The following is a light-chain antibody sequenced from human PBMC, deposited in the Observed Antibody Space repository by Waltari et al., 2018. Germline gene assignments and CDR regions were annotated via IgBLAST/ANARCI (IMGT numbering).Light chain of an antibody. V-gene: IGKV3-15*01. Sequence: EIVMTQSPATMSVSPGEGATLSCRASQSVSRNLAWYRQKPGQAPRLLIYGASTRATGIPARFSGSGSGTEFTLTISSLQSEDFAVYYCQRTGPVAFGQGTKVEIK. J-gene: IGKJ1*01. CDR3: QRTGPVA. CDR1: QSVSRN. CDR2: GAS.